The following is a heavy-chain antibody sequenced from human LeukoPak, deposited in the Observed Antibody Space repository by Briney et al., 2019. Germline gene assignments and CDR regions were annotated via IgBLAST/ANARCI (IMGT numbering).Heavy chain of an antibody. CDR2: ISPYSGDT. D-gene: IGHD5-24*01. Sequence: ASVKVSCKTSGYTFSNYPISWVRQAPGQGLEWMGWISPYSGDTNYARKFQGRVTMTTDTSTSTAYMELRSLRSDDTGMYYCARYLPAGYNLGYWGQGTLVTVSS. CDR3: ARYLPAGYNLGY. J-gene: IGHJ4*02. CDR1: GYTFSNYP. V-gene: IGHV1-18*01.